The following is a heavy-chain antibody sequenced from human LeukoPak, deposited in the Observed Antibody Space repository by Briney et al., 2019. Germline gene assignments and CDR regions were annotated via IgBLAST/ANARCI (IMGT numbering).Heavy chain of an antibody. CDR3: ATRESSMARSH. CDR1: GLIFSDYW. CDR2: INEDGSAQ. D-gene: IGHD3-10*01. J-gene: IGHJ4*01. V-gene: IGHV3-7*01. Sequence: GGSLRLSCAASGLIFSDYWMNWVRQVPGKGLEWVANINEDGSAQDYVDSVRGRFAISRDNAKTSLYLQMNSLRVEDTAIYYCATRESSMARSHWGHGTLVTVS.